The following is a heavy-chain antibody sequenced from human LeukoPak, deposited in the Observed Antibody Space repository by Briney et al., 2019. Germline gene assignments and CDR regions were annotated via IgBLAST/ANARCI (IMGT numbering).Heavy chain of an antibody. J-gene: IGHJ4*02. CDR3: VRSSNFDNHVFDS. CDR1: GYSISSGYY. D-gene: IGHD3-22*01. CDR2: IYHSGST. V-gene: IGHV4-38-2*02. Sequence: SETLSLTCTVSGYSISSGYYWGWIRQPPGKGLEWIGSIYHSGSTYYNPSLKSRVTISVDTSKNQFSLKLSSVTAADTAVYYCVRSSNFDNHVFDSWGQGTLVTVSS.